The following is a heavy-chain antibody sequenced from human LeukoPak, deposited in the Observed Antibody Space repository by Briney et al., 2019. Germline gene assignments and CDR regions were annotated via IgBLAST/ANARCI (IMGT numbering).Heavy chain of an antibody. CDR3: ANGGSYDSSGYPPFDN. J-gene: IGHJ4*02. CDR1: GFTFSSYA. D-gene: IGHD3-22*01. CDR2: ISGSGGST. Sequence: GSLRLSCAASGFTFSSYAMSWVRQAPGKGLEWVSAISGSGGSTYYADSVKGRFTISRDNSKNTLYLQMNSLRAEDTAVYYCANGGSYDSSGYPPFDNWGQGTLVTVSS. V-gene: IGHV3-23*01.